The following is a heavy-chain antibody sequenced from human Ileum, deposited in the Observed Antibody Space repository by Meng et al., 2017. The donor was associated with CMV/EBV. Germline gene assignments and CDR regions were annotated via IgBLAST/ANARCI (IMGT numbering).Heavy chain of an antibody. CDR1: GHSNSSFY. J-gene: IGHJ4*02. Sequence: HGRLQASGPGLVEASETLSLTCTVSGHSNSSFYGSWVRQPAGKALEWIGRIYHGGSTNYNPSLKSRVTLSVDTSKNQFSMRLTSVTAADTAVYYCARGPGGFGDFNFDYWGQGTLVTVS. CDR3: ARGPGGFGDFNFDY. V-gene: IGHV4-4*07. D-gene: IGHD3-16*01. CDR2: IYHGGST.